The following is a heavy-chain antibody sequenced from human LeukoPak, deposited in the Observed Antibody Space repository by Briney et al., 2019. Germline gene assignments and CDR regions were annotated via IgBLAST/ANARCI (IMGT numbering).Heavy chain of an antibody. D-gene: IGHD3-22*01. Sequence: SETLSLTCTVSGYSISSGYYWGWIRQPPGKGLEWIGNIYHSGSTYYNASLKSRVTISIGTSKNQFSLKLSSVTAADTAVYYCARGVTMIGRLRFDPWGQGTLVTVSS. CDR1: GYSISSGYY. V-gene: IGHV4-38-2*02. CDR2: IYHSGST. CDR3: ARGVTMIGRLRFDP. J-gene: IGHJ5*02.